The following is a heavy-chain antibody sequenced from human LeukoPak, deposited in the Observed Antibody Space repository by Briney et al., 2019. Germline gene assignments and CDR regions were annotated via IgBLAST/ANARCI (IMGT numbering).Heavy chain of an antibody. D-gene: IGHD2/OR15-2a*01. V-gene: IGHV1-69*05. CDR2: IIPIFGTA. CDR1: GGTFSSYA. CDR3: ARGADFSGDH. Sequence: SVKVSCKASGGTFSSYAISWVRQAPGQGLVWMGRIIPIFGTANYAQKFQGRVTITTDESTSTAYMELSSLRSEDTAVYYCARGADFSGDHWGQGTLVTVSS. J-gene: IGHJ4*02.